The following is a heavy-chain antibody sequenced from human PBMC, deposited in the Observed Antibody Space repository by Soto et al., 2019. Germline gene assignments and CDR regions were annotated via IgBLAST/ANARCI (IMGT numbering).Heavy chain of an antibody. Sequence: SVKVSCKASGGTFSSYAISWVRQAPGQGLEWMGGIIPIFGTANYAQKFQGRVTITADESTSTAYMELRSLRSDDSAVYYCARAEKWVTENMGGYWGQGTLVTVSS. D-gene: IGHD1-20*01. CDR3: ARAEKWVTENMGGY. CDR1: GGTFSSYA. J-gene: IGHJ4*02. V-gene: IGHV1-69*13. CDR2: IIPIFGTA.